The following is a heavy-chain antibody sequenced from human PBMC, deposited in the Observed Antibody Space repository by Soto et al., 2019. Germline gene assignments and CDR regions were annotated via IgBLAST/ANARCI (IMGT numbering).Heavy chain of an antibody. V-gene: IGHV4-34*01. D-gene: IGHD6-6*01. CDR2: INHSGNN. CDR3: ARRFYTSSSFDY. J-gene: IGHJ4*02. CDR1: GESFSGYS. Sequence: SDTLSLTCAVYGESFSGYSWSWIRQPPGKGLEWIGQINHSGNNRYNPSLKRPLTISVDTSKNHFSLKLSSRTPPDTAVHYCARRFYTSSSFDYWGRGTLVTVSS.